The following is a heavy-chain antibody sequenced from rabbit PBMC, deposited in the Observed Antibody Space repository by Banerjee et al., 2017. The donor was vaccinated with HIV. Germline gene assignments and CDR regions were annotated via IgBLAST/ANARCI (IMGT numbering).Heavy chain of an antibody. CDR2: IYAGSSGST. J-gene: IGHJ4*01. D-gene: IGHD8-1*01. CDR1: GFSFSSGYY. CDR3: ARGTSYYKL. Sequence: QSLEESGGDLVKPEGSLTLTCTASGFSFSSGYYMCWVRQAPGKGLEWIACIYAGSSGSTYYASWAKGRFTISKTSSTTVTLQMTSLTAADTATYFCARGTSYYKLWGPGTLVTVS. V-gene: IGHV1S40*01.